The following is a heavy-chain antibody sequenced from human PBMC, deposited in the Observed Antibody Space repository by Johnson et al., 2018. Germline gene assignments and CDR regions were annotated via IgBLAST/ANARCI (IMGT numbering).Heavy chain of an antibody. CDR3: ARDTSGSYLGYFQH. CDR1: GFTFSSYS. Sequence: VQLVETGGGLVQPGGSLRLSCAASGFTFSSYSMNWVRQAPGKGLEWVSYISSSSSTIYYADSVKGRFTISRDNAKNSLYLQMNSLRDEDKAVYYCARDTSGSYLGYFQHWGQGTLVTVSS. CDR2: ISSSSSTI. D-gene: IGHD1-26*01. J-gene: IGHJ1*01. V-gene: IGHV3-48*02.